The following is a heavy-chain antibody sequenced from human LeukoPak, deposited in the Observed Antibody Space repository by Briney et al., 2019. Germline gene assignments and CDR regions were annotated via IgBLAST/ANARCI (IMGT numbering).Heavy chain of an antibody. J-gene: IGHJ4*02. CDR3: AREISSSWSKHFDY. V-gene: IGHV1-8*03. CDR1: GYTFTSYD. Sequence: ASVKVSCKASGYTFTSYDINWVRQATGQGLEWMGWMNPNSGNTGYAQKFQGRVTITRNTSISTAYMELSSLRSEGTAVYYCAREISSSWSKHFDYWGQGTLVTVSS. CDR2: MNPNSGNT. D-gene: IGHD6-13*01.